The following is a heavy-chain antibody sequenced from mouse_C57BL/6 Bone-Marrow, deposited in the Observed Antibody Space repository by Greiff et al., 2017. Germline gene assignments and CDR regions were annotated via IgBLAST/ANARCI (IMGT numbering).Heavy chain of an antibody. CDR2: IHPNSGST. V-gene: IGHV1-64*01. CDR1: GYTFTSYW. D-gene: IGHD1-1*01. Sequence: QVQLQQPGAELVKPGASVKLSCKASGYTFTSYWMHWVKQRPGQGLEWIGMIHPNSGSTNYNEKFKSKATLTVDKSSSTAYMQLISLTSEDSAVYYCARSGYCGSSDYWGQGTTLTVSS. J-gene: IGHJ2*01. CDR3: ARSGYCGSSDY.